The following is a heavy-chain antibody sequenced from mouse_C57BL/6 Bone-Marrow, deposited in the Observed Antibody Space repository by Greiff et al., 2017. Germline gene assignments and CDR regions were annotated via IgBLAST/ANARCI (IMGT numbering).Heavy chain of an antibody. CDR1: GYSFTAYN. CDR3: ARVSQATYYAMDY. CDR2: INPNYGTT. Sequence: EVQLQQSGPELVKPGASVKISCKASGYSFTAYNMNWVKQSNGKSLEWIGVINPNYGTTSYNQKFKGKATLTVDQSSSTAYMQLNSLTSDDSAVYYGARVSQATYYAMDYWGQGTSVTVSS. D-gene: IGHD3-2*02. J-gene: IGHJ4*01. V-gene: IGHV1-39*01.